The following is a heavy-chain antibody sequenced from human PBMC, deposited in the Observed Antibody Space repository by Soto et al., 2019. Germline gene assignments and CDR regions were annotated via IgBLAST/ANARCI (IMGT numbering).Heavy chain of an antibody. Sequence: SETLSLTCTVSGGSISSSSYYWGWIRQPPGKGLEWIGYIYYSGSTYYNPSLKSRVTISVDTSKNQFSLKLSSVTAADTAVYYCARDLVSTTRYYGMDVWGQGTTVTVSS. D-gene: IGHD4-17*01. CDR3: ARDLVSTTRYYGMDV. J-gene: IGHJ6*02. CDR2: IYYSGST. V-gene: IGHV4-31*03. CDR1: GGSISSSSYY.